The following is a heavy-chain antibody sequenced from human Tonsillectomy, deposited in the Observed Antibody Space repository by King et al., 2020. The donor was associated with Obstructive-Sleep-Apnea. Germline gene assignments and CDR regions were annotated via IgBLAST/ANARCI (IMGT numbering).Heavy chain of an antibody. CDR1: GYTFSSYW. CDR2: IYPGDSDI. Sequence: VQLVESGAEVKKPGESLKISCKGSGYTFSSYWIAWLRQMPGKGLEWMGIIYPGDSDIRYSPSFEGQLTISADKSINTAYLQWNSLKASDTAMYYCARGDFVVVPNWLDPWGQGTLVTVSS. D-gene: IGHD2-15*01. J-gene: IGHJ5*02. CDR3: ARGDFVVVPNWLDP. V-gene: IGHV5-51*01.